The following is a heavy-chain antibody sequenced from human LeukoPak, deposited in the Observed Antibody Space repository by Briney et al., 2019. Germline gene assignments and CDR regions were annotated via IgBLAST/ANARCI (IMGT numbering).Heavy chain of an antibody. Sequence: SETLSLTCTVPGGSISSYYWSWIRQPPGKGLEWIGYIYYSGSTSYNPSLKSRVTISVDTSKNQFSLKLSSVTAADTAVYHCARGHSGWYYFDYWGQGTLVTVSS. CDR1: GGSISSYY. V-gene: IGHV4-59*01. D-gene: IGHD6-19*01. CDR3: ARGHSGWYYFDY. J-gene: IGHJ4*02. CDR2: IYYSGST.